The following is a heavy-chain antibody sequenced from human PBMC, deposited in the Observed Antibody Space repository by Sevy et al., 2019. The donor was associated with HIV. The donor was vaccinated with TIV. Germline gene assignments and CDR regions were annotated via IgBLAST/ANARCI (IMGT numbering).Heavy chain of an antibody. CDR1: GFTFSSYA. D-gene: IGHD6-25*01. CDR3: ARVSVSSAWHASPIDY. V-gene: IGHV3-30-3*01. J-gene: IGHJ4*02. CDR2: VSDDGDNK. Sequence: GGSLRLSCAASGFTFSSYAMHWVRQAPGKGLEWVAVVSDDGDNKYYADSVKGRFIISRDNSKNTLYLQMNSLRSEDTAVYYCARVSVSSAWHASPIDYWGQGTLVTVSS.